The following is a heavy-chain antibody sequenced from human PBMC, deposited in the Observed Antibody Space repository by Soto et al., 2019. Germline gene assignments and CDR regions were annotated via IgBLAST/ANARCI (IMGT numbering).Heavy chain of an antibody. J-gene: IGHJ4*02. D-gene: IGHD2-2*01. CDR2: IKQDGSEK. Sequence: GGSLRLSCAASGFTFSNYWMSWVRQAPGKGLEWVANIKQDGSEKYYVDSVKGRFTISRDNAKNSLYLQMNSLRAEDTAVYYCARDRCSSNSCFPDYWGQGTLVTVSS. V-gene: IGHV3-7*01. CDR3: ARDRCSSNSCFPDY. CDR1: GFTFSNYW.